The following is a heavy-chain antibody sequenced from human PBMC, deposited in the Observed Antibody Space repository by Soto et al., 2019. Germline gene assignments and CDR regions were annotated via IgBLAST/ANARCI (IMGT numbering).Heavy chain of an antibody. CDR2: INHSGST. J-gene: IGHJ6*02. CDR1: GGSFSGYY. Sequence: SDTRSLTCAVYGGSFSGYYWSWIRQPPGKGLEWIGEINHSGSTNYNPSLKSRVTISVDTSKNQFSLKLSSVTAADTAVYYCARGGATYCSSTSCYRTYYYYYGMDVWGQGTTVTVSS. CDR3: ARGGATYCSSTSCYRTYYYYYGMDV. D-gene: IGHD2-2*01. V-gene: IGHV4-34*01.